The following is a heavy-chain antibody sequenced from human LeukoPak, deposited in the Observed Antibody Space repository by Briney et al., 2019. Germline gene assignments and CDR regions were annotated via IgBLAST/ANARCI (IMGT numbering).Heavy chain of an antibody. D-gene: IGHD2-21*02. Sequence: GSSVKVSCKASGGTFSSYAISWVRQAPGQGLEWMGGIIPIFGTANYAQKFQGRVTITADESTSTAYMELSSLRSEDTAVYYYARDDCGGDCYLGYWGQGTLVTVSS. CDR2: IIPIFGTA. V-gene: IGHV1-69*01. J-gene: IGHJ4*02. CDR3: ARDDCGGDCYLGY. CDR1: GGTFSSYA.